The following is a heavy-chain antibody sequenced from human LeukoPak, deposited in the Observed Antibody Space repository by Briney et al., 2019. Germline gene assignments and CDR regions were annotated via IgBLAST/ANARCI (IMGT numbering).Heavy chain of an antibody. CDR2: FDPEDGET. D-gene: IGHD6-19*01. Sequence: ASVKVSCKVSGYTLTELSMHWVRQAPGKGLEWMGGFDPEDGETIYAQKFQGRVTMTEDTSTDTAYMELSSLRSEDTAVYYCATEVLAVAGRQALNWFDPWGQGTLVTVSS. CDR3: ATEVLAVAGRQALNWFDP. V-gene: IGHV1-24*01. J-gene: IGHJ5*02. CDR1: GYTLTELS.